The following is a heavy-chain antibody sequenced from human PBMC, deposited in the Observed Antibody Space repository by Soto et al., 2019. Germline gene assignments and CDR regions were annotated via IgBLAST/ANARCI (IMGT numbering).Heavy chain of an antibody. CDR3: SKDRGDRIIDY. CDR1: GFTFSSYG. V-gene: IGHV3-30*18. CDR2: ISYDGSNK. D-gene: IGHD2-21*02. Sequence: QVQLVESGGGVVQPGRSLRLSCAASGFTFSSYGMHWVRQAPGKGLEWVAVISYDGSNKYYADSVKGRFTISRDNSKNTLYLQMNSLRAEDTAVYYCSKDRGDRIIDYWGQGTMDTVSS. J-gene: IGHJ4*02.